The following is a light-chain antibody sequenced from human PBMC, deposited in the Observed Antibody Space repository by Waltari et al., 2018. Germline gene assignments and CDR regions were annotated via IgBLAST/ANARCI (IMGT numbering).Light chain of an antibody. J-gene: IGKJ4*01. CDR1: QSVTSIS. V-gene: IGKV3-20*01. CDR3: QQYDGLVVT. CDR2: GSS. Sequence: EIVLTQSPGTLSLSPGERATLSCRASQSVTSISLTWYQQKRGQTPRLLIYGSSTRATGITDRFSGSGSGTDFTLTINRLEPEDFAVYYCQQYDGLVVTFGGGTTV.